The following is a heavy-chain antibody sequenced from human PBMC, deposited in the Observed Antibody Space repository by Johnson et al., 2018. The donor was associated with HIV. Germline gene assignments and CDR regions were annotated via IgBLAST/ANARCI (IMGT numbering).Heavy chain of an antibody. D-gene: IGHD3-22*01. CDR3: ARDYPYDRSPRGAFDI. CDR2: IHSGGST. Sequence: VQLVESGGGLIQPGGSLRLSCAVSGLSVSINYITWVRQAPGKGLEWVSVIHSGGSTYYADSVEGRFTISRDNSKNTLYLQMNSLRAEDTAVYFCARDYPYDRSPRGAFDIWGQGTMVTVSS. J-gene: IGHJ3*02. CDR1: GLSVSINY. V-gene: IGHV3-66*03.